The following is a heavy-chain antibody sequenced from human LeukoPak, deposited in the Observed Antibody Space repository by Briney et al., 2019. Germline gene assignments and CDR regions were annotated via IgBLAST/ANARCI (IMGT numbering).Heavy chain of an antibody. Sequence: GGSLRLSCAASGFTFSSYWMHWVRQAPGKGLVWVSRINSDGSSTSYADSVKGRFTISRDNAKNTLYLQMNSLRAEDTAVYYCATDIVVVPAAADYWGRGTLVTVSS. J-gene: IGHJ4*02. V-gene: IGHV3-74*01. CDR3: ATDIVVVPAAADY. CDR2: INSDGSST. CDR1: GFTFSSYW. D-gene: IGHD2-2*01.